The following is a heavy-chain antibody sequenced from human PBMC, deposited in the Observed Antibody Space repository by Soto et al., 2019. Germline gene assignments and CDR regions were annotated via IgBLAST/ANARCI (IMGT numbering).Heavy chain of an antibody. CDR3: AREGYYDSSGYYGVDY. J-gene: IGHJ4*02. D-gene: IGHD3-22*01. Sequence: QVQLVESGGGVVQPGRSLRLSCAASGFTFSSYGMHWVRQAPGKGLEWVAVIWYDGSNKYYADSVKGRFTISRDNSKNTLYLQMNSLRAEDTAVYYCAREGYYDSSGYYGVDYWGQGTLVTVSS. CDR1: GFTFSSYG. V-gene: IGHV3-33*01. CDR2: IWYDGSNK.